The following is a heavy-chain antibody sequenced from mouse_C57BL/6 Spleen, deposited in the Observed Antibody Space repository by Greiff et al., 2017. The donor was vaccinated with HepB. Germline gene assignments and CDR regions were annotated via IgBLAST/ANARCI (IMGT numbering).Heavy chain of an antibody. Sequence: EVQLQESGAELVRPGDSVKLSCTASGFNIKDDYMHWVKQRPEQGLEWIGWIDPENGDTEYASKFQGKATITADTSSNTAYLQLSSLTSEDTAVYYCTTGYYGSRAWFAYWGQGTLVTVSA. CDR1: GFNIKDDY. V-gene: IGHV14-4*01. J-gene: IGHJ3*01. CDR2: IDPENGDT. CDR3: TTGYYGSRAWFAY. D-gene: IGHD1-1*01.